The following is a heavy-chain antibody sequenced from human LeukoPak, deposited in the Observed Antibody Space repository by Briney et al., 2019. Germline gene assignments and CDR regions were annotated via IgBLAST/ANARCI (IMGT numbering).Heavy chain of an antibody. D-gene: IGHD1-26*01. CDR1: GYTLTELS. CDR2: FDPEDGET. CDR3: ATVGSGGATLDFDY. J-gene: IGHJ4*02. Sequence: ASVKVSCKVSGYTLTELSIHWVRQAPGKGLEWMGGFDPEDGETIYAQKFQGRVTMTEDTSTDTAYMELSSLRSEDTAVYYCATVGSGGATLDFDYWGQGTLVTVSS. V-gene: IGHV1-24*01.